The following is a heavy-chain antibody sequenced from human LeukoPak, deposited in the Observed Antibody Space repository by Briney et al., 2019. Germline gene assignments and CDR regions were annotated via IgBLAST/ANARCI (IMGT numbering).Heavy chain of an antibody. J-gene: IGHJ3*02. CDR1: GGSISSYY. V-gene: IGHV4-59*08. D-gene: IGHD5-12*01. CDR2: IYYSGST. CDR3: ARPLVATIPYAFDI. Sequence: PSETLSLTCTVSGGSISSYYWSWIRQPPGKGLEWIGYIYYSGSTNYNPSLKSRVTISVDTSKNQFSLKLSSVTAADTAVYYCARPLVATIPYAFDIWGQGTMVTVSS.